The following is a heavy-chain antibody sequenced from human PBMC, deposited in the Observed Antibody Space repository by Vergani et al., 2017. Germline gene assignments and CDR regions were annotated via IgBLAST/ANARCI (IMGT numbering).Heavy chain of an antibody. CDR3: ARGARNERFDY. D-gene: IGHD1-14*01. V-gene: IGHV4-59*01. CDR1: GGSISSYY. Sequence: QVQLQESGPGLVKPSETLSLTCTVSGGSISSYYWSWIRQPPGKGLEWIGYIYYSGSTNYNPSLKSRVTISVDTSKNQFSLKLSSVTAADTAVYYCARGARNERFDYWGQGTLVTVSS. CDR2: IYYSGST. J-gene: IGHJ4*02.